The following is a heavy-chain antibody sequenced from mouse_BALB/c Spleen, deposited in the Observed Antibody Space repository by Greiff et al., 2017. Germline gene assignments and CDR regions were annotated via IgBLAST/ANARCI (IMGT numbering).Heavy chain of an antibody. V-gene: IGHV1-54*01. D-gene: IGHD2-4*01. CDR3: ARDDSFAY. CDR2: INPGSGGT. J-gene: IGHJ3*01. Sequence: VQLQQSGAELVRPGTSVKVSCKASGYAFTNYLIEWVKQRPGQGLEWIGVINPGSGGTNYNEKFKGKATLTADKSSSTAYMQLSSLTSDDSAVYFCARDDSFAYWGQGTLVTVSA. CDR1: GYAFTNYL.